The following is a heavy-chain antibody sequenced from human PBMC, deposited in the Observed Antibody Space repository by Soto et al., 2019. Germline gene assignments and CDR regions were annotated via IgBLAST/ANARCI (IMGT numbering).Heavy chain of an antibody. Sequence: QLHLVQSGAVVKKPGASVTVSCSASGYPVTAYYMHWVRQAPGRGLEWMGGINPATGAAKYTPTFQGRVTMTRDTSASKVLMELRGLASGGPGVFFCARGGGVGVAGSAAFDMWGQGTLVTVSS. J-gene: IGHJ3*02. CDR3: ARGGGVGVAGSAAFDM. D-gene: IGHD3-3*01. V-gene: IGHV1-2*02. CDR2: INPATGAA. CDR1: GYPVTAYY.